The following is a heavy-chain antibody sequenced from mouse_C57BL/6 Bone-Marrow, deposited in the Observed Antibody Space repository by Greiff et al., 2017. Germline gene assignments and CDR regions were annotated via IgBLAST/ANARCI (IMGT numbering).Heavy chain of an antibody. D-gene: IGHD2-1*01. CDR2: FHPYNDDT. J-gene: IGHJ2*01. CDR1: GYTVATYP. V-gene: IGHV1-47*01. Sequence: LVESGAELVKPGASVKMSCKASGYTVATYPLEWMKQNHGKSLEWIGNFHPYNDDTKYTEKFKGKATLTVEKSSSTVYLELSRLTSDDSAVYYCARGGNYGGYYFDYWGQGTTLTGAS. CDR3: ARGGNYGGYYFDY.